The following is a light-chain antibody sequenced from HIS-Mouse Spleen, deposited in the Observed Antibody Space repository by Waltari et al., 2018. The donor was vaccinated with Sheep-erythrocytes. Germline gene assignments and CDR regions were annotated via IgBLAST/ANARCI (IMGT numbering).Light chain of an antibody. CDR3: SSYAGSNNWV. Sequence: QSALTQPASVSGSPGQSVTISCAGTSSDVGGDNYVSWYQQHPGTAPKLMIYEVSKRPSGVPDRFSGSKSGNTASLTVSGLQAEDEADYYCSSYAGSNNWVFGGGTKLTVL. CDR2: EVS. V-gene: IGLV2-8*01. CDR1: SSDVGGDNY. J-gene: IGLJ3*02.